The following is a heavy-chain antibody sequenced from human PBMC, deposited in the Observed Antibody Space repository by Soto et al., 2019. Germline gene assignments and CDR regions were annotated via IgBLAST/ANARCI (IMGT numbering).Heavy chain of an antibody. D-gene: IGHD3-10*01. V-gene: IGHV4-31*02. CDR1: GGSISSGGYY. CDR3: ARAGPMVRGVPDGCFDP. Sequence: LCGGSISSGGYYWSWIRQHPGKGLEWIGYIYYSGSTYYNPSLKSRVTISVDTSKNQFSLKLSSVTAADTAVYYCARAGPMVRGVPDGCFDPWGQGTLVTVSS. CDR2: IYYSGST. J-gene: IGHJ5*02.